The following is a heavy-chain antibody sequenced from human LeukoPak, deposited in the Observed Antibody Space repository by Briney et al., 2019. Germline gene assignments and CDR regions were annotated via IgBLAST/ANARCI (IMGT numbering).Heavy chain of an antibody. D-gene: IGHD6-13*01. J-gene: IGHJ6*02. CDR2: ISGSGGST. CDR1: GFTFSSYA. V-gene: IGHV3-23*01. CDR3: ARQVGSSWYKVNYYYGMDV. Sequence: GGSLRLSCAASGFTFSSYAMSWVRQAPGKGLEWVSAISGSGGSTYYADSVKGRFTISRDNAKNSLYLQMNSLRAEDTAVYYCARQVGSSWYKVNYYYGMDVWGQGTTVTVSS.